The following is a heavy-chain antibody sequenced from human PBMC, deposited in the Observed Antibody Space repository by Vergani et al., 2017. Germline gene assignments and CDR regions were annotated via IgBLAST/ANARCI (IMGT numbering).Heavy chain of an antibody. J-gene: IGHJ5*02. CDR1: SGSISSGSYY. V-gene: IGHV4-61*02. Sequence: QVQLQESGPGLVKPSQTLSLTCTVSSGSISSGSYYWIWIRQPAGKGLEWIGYIYTSGSTTYSPSLETRVTISGDTSKNQFSLKLNSVTAADTAVYYCGRVADFYGLGSRLLDLWGQGILVTVSS. CDR2: IYTSGST. CDR3: GRVADFYGLGSRLLDL. D-gene: IGHD3-10*01.